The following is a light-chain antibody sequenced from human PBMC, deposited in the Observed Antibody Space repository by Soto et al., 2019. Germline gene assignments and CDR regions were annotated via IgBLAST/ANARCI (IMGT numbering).Light chain of an antibody. V-gene: IGLV1-40*01. CDR3: QSYDSSLSGRVV. CDR2: GNS. CDR1: SSNIGAGYD. J-gene: IGLJ2*01. Sequence: QSVLTQPPSVSGAPGQRVTISCTGSSSNIGAGYDVHWYQQLLGTAPKLLIYGNSNRPSGVPDRFSGSKSGTSASLAITGLQAEDEADYYCQSYDSSLSGRVVFGGGTKVTVL.